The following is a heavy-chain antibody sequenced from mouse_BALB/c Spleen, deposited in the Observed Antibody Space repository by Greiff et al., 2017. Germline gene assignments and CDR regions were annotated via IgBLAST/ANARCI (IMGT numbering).Heavy chain of an antibody. D-gene: IGHD1-1*01. CDR1: GYTFTSYY. Sequence: ESGAELVKPGASVKLSCKASGYTFTSYYMYWVKQRPGQGLEWIGEINPSNGGTNFNEKFKSKATLTVDKSSSTAYMQLSSLTSEDSAVYYCTSTLLRGYFDYWGQGTTLTVSS. CDR2: INPSNGGT. J-gene: IGHJ2*01. V-gene: IGHV1S81*02. CDR3: TSTLLRGYFDY.